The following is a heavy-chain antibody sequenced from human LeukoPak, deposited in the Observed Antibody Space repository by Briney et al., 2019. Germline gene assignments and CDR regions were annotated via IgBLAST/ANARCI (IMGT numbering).Heavy chain of an antibody. Sequence: SVKVSCTASGGTFSSYAISWVRQAPGQGLEWMGGIIPIFGTANYAQKFQGRVTITADESTSTAYMELSSLRSEDTAVYYCARESSWYYGMDVWGQGTTVTVSS. V-gene: IGHV1-69*13. CDR1: GGTFSSYA. J-gene: IGHJ6*02. CDR2: IIPIFGTA. CDR3: ARESSWYYGMDV. D-gene: IGHD6-13*01.